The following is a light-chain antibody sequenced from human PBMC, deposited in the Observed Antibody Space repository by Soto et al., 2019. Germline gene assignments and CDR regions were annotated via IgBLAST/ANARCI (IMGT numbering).Light chain of an antibody. J-gene: IGLJ1*01. CDR2: EVN. V-gene: IGLV2-14*01. Sequence: QSVLTQPASVSGSPGQSITISCTGTSTDVGGYKYVSRYQQHPGTAPKLMIFEVNGRPSGVSDRFSGSKSGNTASLTISGLQPEDEAEYYCSSFSSSSTPYVFGTGTKVTVL. CDR3: SSFSSSSTPYV. CDR1: STDVGGYKY.